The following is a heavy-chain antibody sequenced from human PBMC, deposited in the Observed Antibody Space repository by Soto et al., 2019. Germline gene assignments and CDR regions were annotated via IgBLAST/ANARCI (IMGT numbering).Heavy chain of an antibody. CDR1: GGSISTVGHY. CDR2: IYHTGST. Sequence: PSETLSLTCSVSGGSISTVGHYWTWIRQPPGKGLEWIGSIYHTGSTYYSKSLRSRLTMSVDTSKSQFSLRLSSVTAADTAVFYCARDQTGTQYFDLWGRGTLVT. V-gene: IGHV4-31*03. CDR3: ARDQTGTQYFDL. D-gene: IGHD1-7*01. J-gene: IGHJ2*01.